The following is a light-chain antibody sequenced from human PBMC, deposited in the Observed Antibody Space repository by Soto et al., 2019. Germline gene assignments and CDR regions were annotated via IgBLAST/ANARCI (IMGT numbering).Light chain of an antibody. CDR3: QQYNNWPPYT. Sequence: EIVLTQSPPTLSVSPGQRAALSCRASQSLSSNLAWYQQKSGRAPRLLIDAASIRAAGVPARFSGSGSGTEFPLTISSMQSEDFAVSYCQQYNNWPPYTFGQGTKLEIK. V-gene: IGKV3-15*01. CDR2: AAS. CDR1: QSLSSN. J-gene: IGKJ2*01.